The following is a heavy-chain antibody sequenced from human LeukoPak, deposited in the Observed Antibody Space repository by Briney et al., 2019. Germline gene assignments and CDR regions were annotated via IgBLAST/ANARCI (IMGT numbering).Heavy chain of an antibody. D-gene: IGHD3-22*01. CDR2: IIPIFGTA. CDR1: GGTFSSYA. CDR3: ARARYYYDSSGYWYLDY. Sequence: SVKVSCKASGGTFSSYAISWVRQAPGQGLEWMGGIIPIFGTANYAQKFQGRVTITADESTSTAYMELSSLRSEDTAVYYCARARYYYDSSGYWYLDYWGQGTLATVSS. V-gene: IGHV1-69*01. J-gene: IGHJ4*02.